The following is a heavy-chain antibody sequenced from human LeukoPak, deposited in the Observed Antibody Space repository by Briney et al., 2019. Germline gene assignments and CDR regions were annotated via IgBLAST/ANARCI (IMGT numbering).Heavy chain of an antibody. CDR1: GYTFTGYY. J-gene: IGHJ4*02. V-gene: IGHV1-2*02. D-gene: IGHD2-2*02. Sequence: GASVKVSCKASGYTFTGYYMHWVRQAPGQGLEWMGWINPNSGGTNYAQKFQGRVTMTRDTSISTAYMELSRLRSDDTAVYYCARKYCSSTSCYSNRLNYWGQGTLVTVSS. CDR2: INPNSGGT. CDR3: ARKYCSSTSCYSNRLNY.